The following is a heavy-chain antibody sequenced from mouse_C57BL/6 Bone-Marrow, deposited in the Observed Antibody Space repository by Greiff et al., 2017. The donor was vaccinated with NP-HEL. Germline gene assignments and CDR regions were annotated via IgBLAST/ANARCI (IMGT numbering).Heavy chain of an antibody. CDR1: GFTFSSYG. Sequence: EVMLVESGGDLVKPGGSLKLSCAASGFTFSSYGMSWVRQTPDKRLEWVATISSGGSYTYYPDSVKGRFTISRDNAKNTLYLQMSSLKSEDTAMYYCARQGLRNYCYWYFDVWGKGTTVTVSS. J-gene: IGHJ1*03. CDR2: ISSGGSYT. CDR3: ARQGLRNYCYWYFDV. D-gene: IGHD2-1*01. V-gene: IGHV5-6*01.